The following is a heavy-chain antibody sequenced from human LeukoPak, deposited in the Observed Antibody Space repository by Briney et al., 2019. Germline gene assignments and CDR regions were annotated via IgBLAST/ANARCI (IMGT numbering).Heavy chain of an antibody. D-gene: IGHD4-17*01. J-gene: IGHJ6*04. CDR3: AKDEGKYGDYYHGMDV. CDR2: ISGSGGST. Sequence: GGSLRLSCAASGFTFSSYAMSWVRQAPGKGLEWVSAISGSGGSTYYADSVKGRFTISRDNSKNTLYLQMNSLRAEDTAVYYCAKDEGKYGDYYHGMDVWGKGTTVTVSS. V-gene: IGHV3-23*01. CDR1: GFTFSSYA.